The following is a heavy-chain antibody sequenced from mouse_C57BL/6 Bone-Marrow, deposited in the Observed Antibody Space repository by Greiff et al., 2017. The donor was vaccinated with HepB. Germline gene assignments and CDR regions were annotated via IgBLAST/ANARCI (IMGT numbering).Heavy chain of an antibody. CDR3: ARKGATGTDYAMDY. Sequence: VKLQESGPGLVAPSQSLSITCTVSGFSLTSYAISWVRQPPGKGLEWLGVIWTGGGTNYNSALKSRLSISKDNSKSQVFLKMNSLQTDDTARYYCARKGATGTDYAMDYWGQGTSVTVSS. D-gene: IGHD4-1*01. V-gene: IGHV2-9-1*01. CDR2: IWTGGGT. J-gene: IGHJ4*01. CDR1: GFSLTSYA.